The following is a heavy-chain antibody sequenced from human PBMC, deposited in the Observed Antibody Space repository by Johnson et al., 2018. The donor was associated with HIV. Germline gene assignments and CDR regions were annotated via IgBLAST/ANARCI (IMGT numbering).Heavy chain of an antibody. Sequence: QVQLVESGGGLVQPGGSLRLSCAVSGFTFSDYYMSWIRQAPGKGLEWISYISGGGSAIYYADSVRGRFTISRDNAKNSLYLQMNSLRAEDTAVYYCARDRVGATAFDVWGQGTLVTVSS. J-gene: IGHJ3*01. V-gene: IGHV3-11*04. D-gene: IGHD1-26*01. CDR2: ISGGGSAI. CDR1: GFTFSDYY. CDR3: ARDRVGATAFDV.